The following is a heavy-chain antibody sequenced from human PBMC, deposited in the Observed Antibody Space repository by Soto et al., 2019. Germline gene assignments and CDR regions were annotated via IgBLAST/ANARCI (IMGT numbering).Heavy chain of an antibody. CDR1: GLTFSSYA. D-gene: IGHD4-17*01. CDR2: VSGTGGSA. CDR3: ARGSAYSDYDLEY. J-gene: IGHJ4*02. Sequence: PGGSLRLSCAASGLTFSSYAMTWVRQAPGKGLEWVSGVSGTGGSAYYADSVKGRFTISRDKSTNTLYLHMNSLRAEDAAVYYCARGSAYSDYDLEYWGQGTLVTSPQ. V-gene: IGHV3-23*01.